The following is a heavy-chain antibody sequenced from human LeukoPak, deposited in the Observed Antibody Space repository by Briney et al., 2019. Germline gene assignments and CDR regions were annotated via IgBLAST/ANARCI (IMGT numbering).Heavy chain of an antibody. V-gene: IGHV4-39*01. CDR1: GDSISSSSYY. CDR2: VYNSGST. D-gene: IGHD1-26*01. CDR3: ARYRATTAFDI. J-gene: IGHJ3*02. Sequence: SETLSLTCTVSGDSISSSSYYWAWLRQPPGKGLEWIGSVYNSGSTYYNPSLKSRVTVFEDTSKNQSSLRLSSVTAADTAVYYCARYRATTAFDIWGRGTMVTVSS.